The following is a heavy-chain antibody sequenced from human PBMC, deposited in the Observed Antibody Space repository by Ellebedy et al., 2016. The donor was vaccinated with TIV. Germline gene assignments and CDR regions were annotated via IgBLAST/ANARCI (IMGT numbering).Heavy chain of an antibody. J-gene: IGHJ6*02. CDR3: ARDRHIVVVTAIATADKHYYYGMDV. CDR1: GFTFSSYG. CDR2: ISYDRSNK. V-gene: IGHV3-30*03. Sequence: GGSLRLSXAASGFTFSSYGMHWVRQAPGKGLEWVAVISYDRSNKYYADSVKGRFTISRDNSKNTLYLQMNSLRAEDTAVNYCARDRHIVVVTAIATADKHYYYGMDVWGQGTTVTVSS. D-gene: IGHD2-21*02.